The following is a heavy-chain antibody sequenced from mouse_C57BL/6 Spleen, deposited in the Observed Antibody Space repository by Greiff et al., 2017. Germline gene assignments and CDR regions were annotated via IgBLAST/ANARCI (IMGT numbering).Heavy chain of an antibody. CDR1: GFNIKDYY. D-gene: IGHD4-1*01. J-gene: IGHJ2*01. CDR3: TTWEGERGLFVY. CDR2: IDPEDGDT. Sequence: VQLQQSGAELVRPGASVKLSCTASGFNIKDYYMHWVKQRPEQGLEWIGRIDPEDGDTEYAPKFQGKATMTADTASNTAYLQLSSLTSEDTAVYYCTTWEGERGLFVYWGQGTTLTVSS. V-gene: IGHV14-1*01.